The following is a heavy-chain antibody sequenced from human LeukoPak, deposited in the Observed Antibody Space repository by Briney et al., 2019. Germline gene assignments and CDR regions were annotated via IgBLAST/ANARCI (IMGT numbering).Heavy chain of an antibody. CDR1: GYTFTNYG. CDR3: ARDYRAQKGGDDYGDDY. D-gene: IGHD4-17*01. V-gene: IGHV1-18*04. J-gene: IGHJ4*02. CDR2: FSTYNDNT. Sequence: ASVKVSCKASGYTFTNYGISWVRQAPGQGLEWMGWFSTYNDNTNYAQKLQGRVTMTTDTSTTTAYMELRSLRSEDTAVYYCARDYRAQKGGDDYGDDYWGQGTLVIVSS.